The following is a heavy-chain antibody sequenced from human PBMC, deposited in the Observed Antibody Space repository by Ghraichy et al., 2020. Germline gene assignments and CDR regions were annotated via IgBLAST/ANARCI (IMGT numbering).Heavy chain of an antibody. D-gene: IGHD5-24*01. Sequence: SQTLSLTCTVSGGSLAAYYWSWIRLSPGKGLEWIGYIYYSGFTKYNPSLESRVSLSMDMSTSQFSRELHSVTAADTALYFCLRGMRDTGYSPFESWGQGTRFTVSS. V-gene: IGHV4-59*01. J-gene: IGHJ4*02. CDR3: LRGMRDTGYSPFES. CDR1: GGSLAAYY. CDR2: IYYSGFT.